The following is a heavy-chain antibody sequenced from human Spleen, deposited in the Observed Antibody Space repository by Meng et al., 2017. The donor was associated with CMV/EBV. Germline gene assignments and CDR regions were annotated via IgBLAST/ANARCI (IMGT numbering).Heavy chain of an antibody. CDR2: ISSSGDKR. V-gene: IGHV3-21*04. Sequence: GESLKISCAASRLAFHTYSMNWVRQAPGKGLEWVSSISSSGDKRYYADSVKGRFTISRDNAKNSLYLQMNSLRAEDTAVYYCARSDSSGYYVYYFDYWGQGTLVTVSS. CDR1: RLAFHTYS. J-gene: IGHJ4*02. CDR3: ARSDSSGYYVYYFDY. D-gene: IGHD3-22*01.